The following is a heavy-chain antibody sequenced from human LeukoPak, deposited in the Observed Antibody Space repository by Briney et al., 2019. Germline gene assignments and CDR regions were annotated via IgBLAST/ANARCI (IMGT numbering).Heavy chain of an antibody. D-gene: IGHD6-6*01. J-gene: IGHJ4*02. CDR3: ATDLRQLVVFDY. CDR1: GYTLTELS. V-gene: IGHV1-24*01. Sequence: ASVKVSCKVSGYTLTELSMHWVRQAPGKGLEWMGGFDPEDGETICAQKFQGRVTVTEDTSTDTAYMELSSLRSEDTAVYYCATDLRQLVVFDYWGQGTLVTVSS. CDR2: FDPEDGET.